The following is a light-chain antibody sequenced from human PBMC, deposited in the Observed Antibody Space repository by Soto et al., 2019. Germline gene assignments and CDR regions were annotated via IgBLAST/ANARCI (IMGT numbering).Light chain of an antibody. Sequence: IQLTQSPSALSSSVGERVTITCRASQGISSYLAWYQQKPGRAPKLLIFGASSLQSGVPSRFSGSGSGTDFTLTISSLQPEDVAAYYCQKYNSAPLTFGGGTKVDIK. CDR2: GAS. J-gene: IGKJ4*01. CDR3: QKYNSAPLT. V-gene: IGKV1-27*01. CDR1: QGISSY.